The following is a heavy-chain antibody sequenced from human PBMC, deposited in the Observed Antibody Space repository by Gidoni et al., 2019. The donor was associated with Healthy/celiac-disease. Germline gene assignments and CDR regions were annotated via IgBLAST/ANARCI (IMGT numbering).Heavy chain of an antibody. CDR2: IWYDGSNK. CDR3: AREFSSGYYLDTDY. D-gene: IGHD3-22*01. J-gene: IGHJ4*02. V-gene: IGHV3-33*01. Sequence: VQGWVAVIWYDGSNKYYADSVKGRFTISRDNSKNTLYLQMNSLRAEDTAVYYCAREFSSGYYLDTDYWGQGTLVTVSS.